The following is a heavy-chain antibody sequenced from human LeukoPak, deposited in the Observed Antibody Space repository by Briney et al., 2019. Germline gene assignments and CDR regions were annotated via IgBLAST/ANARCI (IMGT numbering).Heavy chain of an antibody. V-gene: IGHV5-51*01. CDR2: IYPGDSDI. CDR3: ARVSYCGGDCRLVPDAFDI. CDR1: GYSFTTYW. D-gene: IGHD2-21*02. Sequence: GESLKISCKGSGYSFTTYWIGWVRQMPGKGLEWMGIIYPGDSDIKYSPSFQGQVTLSADKSISTAYLQWSSLKASDTAMYYCARVSYCGGDCRLVPDAFDIWGQGTMVTVSS. J-gene: IGHJ3*02.